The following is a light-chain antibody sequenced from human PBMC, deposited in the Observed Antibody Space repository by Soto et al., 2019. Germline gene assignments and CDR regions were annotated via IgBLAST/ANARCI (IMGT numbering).Light chain of an antibody. CDR3: AAWDDSLNGVV. V-gene: IGLV1-44*01. J-gene: IGLJ2*01. CDR1: NSNVGSNA. Sequence: QLVLTQPPSASGTPGQRVTISCSGSNSNVGSNAVHWYQQLPGAAPKLLIYTNNKRPSGVPDRFSGSKSGTSASLAISGLQSEDEADYYCAAWDDSLNGVVFGGGTKLTVL. CDR2: TNN.